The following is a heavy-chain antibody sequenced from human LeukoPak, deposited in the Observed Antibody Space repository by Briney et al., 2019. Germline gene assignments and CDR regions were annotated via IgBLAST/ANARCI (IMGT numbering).Heavy chain of an antibody. CDR1: GGTFSSYA. Sequence: GASVKVSCKASGGTFSSYAISWVRQAPGQGLEWMGGIIPIFGTANYAQKFQGRVTITADESTSTAYMELSSLRSEDMAVYYCARGGIAAAGSFDYWGQGTLVTVSS. CDR2: IIPIFGTA. D-gene: IGHD6-13*01. CDR3: ARGGIAAAGSFDY. J-gene: IGHJ4*02. V-gene: IGHV1-69*01.